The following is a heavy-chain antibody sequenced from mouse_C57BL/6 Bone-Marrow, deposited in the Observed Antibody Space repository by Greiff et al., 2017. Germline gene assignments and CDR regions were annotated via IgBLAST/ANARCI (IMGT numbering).Heavy chain of an antibody. CDR1: GFTFTDYY. J-gene: IGHJ3*01. CDR2: IRNKANGYTT. CDR3: ASSRYGNYEGFAY. D-gene: IGHD2-1*01. Sequence: EVLLVESGGGLVQPGGSLSLSCAASGFTFTDYYMSWVRQPPGKALEWLGFIRNKANGYTTEYSASVKGRFTISRDNSQSILYLQMNALGAEDGATYYCASSRYGNYEGFAYWGQGTLVTVSA. V-gene: IGHV7-3*01.